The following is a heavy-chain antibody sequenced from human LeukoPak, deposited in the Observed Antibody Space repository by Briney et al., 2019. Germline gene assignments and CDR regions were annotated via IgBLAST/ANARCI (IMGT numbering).Heavy chain of an antibody. D-gene: IGHD4-11*01. J-gene: IGHJ4*02. CDR3: AQDPSSVTLYFFDY. Sequence: ASVNISCKASGYTFRGNYIHWLRQAPGQGLEWMGWIDANNGDTKSAQKFQGRVTMSRDTSISTAYMDLSSLSPDDAAVYYCAQDPSSVTLYFFDYWGRGTLVTVSS. V-gene: IGHV1-2*02. CDR1: GYTFRGNY. CDR2: IDANNGDT.